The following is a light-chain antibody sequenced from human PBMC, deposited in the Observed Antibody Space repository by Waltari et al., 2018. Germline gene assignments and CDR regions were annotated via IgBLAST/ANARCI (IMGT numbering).Light chain of an antibody. Sequence: LTQPHSVSASPGQSVTIPCSGSINDVGVEDYVSWYQQLPGKAPKLILYEVVKRPSGVPSRFSGSKYGTTASLTISGLQTDDEATYYCCSYAGAYTFVFGGGTKLTVL. V-gene: IGLV2-11*01. CDR1: INDVGVEDY. J-gene: IGLJ3*02. CDR3: CSYAGAYTFV. CDR2: EVV.